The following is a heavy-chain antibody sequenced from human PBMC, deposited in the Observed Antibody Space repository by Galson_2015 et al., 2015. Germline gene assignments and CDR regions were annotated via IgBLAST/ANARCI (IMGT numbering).Heavy chain of an antibody. CDR2: IKQDGSEK. Sequence: SLRLSCAASGFTFSSYWMSWVRQAPGKGLEWVANIKQDGSEKYYVDSVKGRFTISRDNAKNSLYLQMNSLRAEDTAVYYCARARRPLWFGAFYFDYWGQGTLVTVSS. CDR3: ARARRPLWFGAFYFDY. V-gene: IGHV3-7*01. CDR1: GFTFSSYW. D-gene: IGHD3-10*01. J-gene: IGHJ4*02.